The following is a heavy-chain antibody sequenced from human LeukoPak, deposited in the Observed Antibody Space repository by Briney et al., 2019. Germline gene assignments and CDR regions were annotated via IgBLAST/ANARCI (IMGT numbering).Heavy chain of an antibody. CDR1: GFTFSSYG. D-gene: IGHD1-26*01. V-gene: IGHV3-30*18. CDR3: AKDQRGSYYDY. CDR2: ISYDGSNK. J-gene: IGHJ4*03. Sequence: GGSLRLSCAASGFTFSSYGMRWVRQAPGKGLEWVAVISYDGSNKYYADSVKGRFTISRDNSKNTLYLQMNSLRAEDTAVYYCAKDQRGSYYDYWGQGTLVTVSS.